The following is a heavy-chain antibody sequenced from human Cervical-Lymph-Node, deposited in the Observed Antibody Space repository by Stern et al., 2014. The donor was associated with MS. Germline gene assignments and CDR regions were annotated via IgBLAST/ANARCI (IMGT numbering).Heavy chain of an antibody. J-gene: IGHJ4*02. CDR2: ISSSSSYI. CDR3: ARDPYSSGWYPFDY. Sequence: EVQLEESGGGLVKPGGSLRLSCAASGFTFSSYSMNWVRQAPGKGLEWVSSISSSSSYIYYADSVKGRFTISRDNAKNSLYLQMNSLRAEDTAAYYCARDPYSSGWYPFDYWGQGTLVTVSS. D-gene: IGHD6-19*01. CDR1: GFTFSSYS. V-gene: IGHV3-21*01.